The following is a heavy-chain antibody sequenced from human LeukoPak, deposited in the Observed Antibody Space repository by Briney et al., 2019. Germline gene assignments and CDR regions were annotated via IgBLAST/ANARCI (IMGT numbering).Heavy chain of an antibody. Sequence: SETLSLTCTVSGGFISSHFWSWIRQPPGKGLEWIAYIYYSGSTDYNPSLKSRVTISVDTSKNQFSLKLSSVTAADTAVYYCARQTMTTADAFDIWGQGTMVTVSS. V-gene: IGHV4-59*08. D-gene: IGHD4-17*01. CDR3: ARQTMTTADAFDI. CDR1: GGFISSHF. CDR2: IYYSGST. J-gene: IGHJ3*02.